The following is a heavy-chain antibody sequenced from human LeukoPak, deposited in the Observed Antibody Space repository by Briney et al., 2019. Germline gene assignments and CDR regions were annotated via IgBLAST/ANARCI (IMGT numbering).Heavy chain of an antibody. J-gene: IGHJ4*02. V-gene: IGHV3-23*01. CDR1: GFTFTSYA. D-gene: IGHD3-10*01. CDR2: ISGSDAST. CDR3: VRDRVIRGVIAYYFDY. Sequence: GGSLRLSCVASGFTFTSYAMNWVRQAPGKGLEWVSGISGSDASTHYADSVKGRFTISRDNSKNTVYLQMNSLRAEDTALYYCVRDRVIRGVIAYYFDYWGQGTLVTVSS.